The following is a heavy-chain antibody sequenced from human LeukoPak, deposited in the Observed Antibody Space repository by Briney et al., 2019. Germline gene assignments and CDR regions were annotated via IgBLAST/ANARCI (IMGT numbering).Heavy chain of an antibody. V-gene: IGHV1-18*01. CDR3: ARGVAAAWWFDP. Sequence: ASLKVSCKASGYTFTSYGISWVRQAPGQGLEWMGRISGYNGKTNYARKLQGRVTMTTDTSTSTAYMELRSLRSDDTAVYYCARGVAAAWWFDPWGQGTLVTVSS. D-gene: IGHD6-13*01. J-gene: IGHJ5*02. CDR1: GYTFTSYG. CDR2: ISGYNGKT.